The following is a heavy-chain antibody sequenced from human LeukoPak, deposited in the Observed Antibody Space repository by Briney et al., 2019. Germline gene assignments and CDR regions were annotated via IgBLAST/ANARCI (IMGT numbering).Heavy chain of an antibody. CDR3: ARAAENYGGRFDS. Sequence: GGSLRLSCAASGFTLSSHSMNWVRQAPGRGLEWVSSISSSSSYIYYADSVKGRFTISRDNAKNSLYLQMNSLRAEDTAVYYCARAAENYGGRFDSWGQGTLVTVSS. V-gene: IGHV3-21*01. J-gene: IGHJ4*02. CDR2: ISSSSSYI. D-gene: IGHD3-16*01. CDR1: GFTLSSHS.